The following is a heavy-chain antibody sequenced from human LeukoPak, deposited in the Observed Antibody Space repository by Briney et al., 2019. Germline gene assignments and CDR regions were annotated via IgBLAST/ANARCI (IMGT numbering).Heavy chain of an antibody. V-gene: IGHV1-46*01. J-gene: IGHJ3*02. CDR3: ARVGGGYGYKNAFDI. CDR2: INPSGGST. CDR1: GSTFTSYY. D-gene: IGHD5-18*01. Sequence: ASVKVSCKASGSTFTSYYMHWVRQAPGQGLEWMGIINPSGGSTSYAQKFQGRVTMTRDTSTSTVYMELSSLRSEDTAVYYCARVGGGYGYKNAFDIWGQGTMVTVSS.